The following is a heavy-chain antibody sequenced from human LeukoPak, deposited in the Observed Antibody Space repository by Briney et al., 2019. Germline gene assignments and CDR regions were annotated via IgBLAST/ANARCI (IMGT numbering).Heavy chain of an antibody. J-gene: IGHJ4*02. D-gene: IGHD3-10*01. CDR1: GYSISSGYY. Sequence: SETLSLTCTVSGYSISSGYYWGWIRQPPGKGLEWIGSIYHSGSTYYNPSLKSRVTISVDTSKNQFSLKLSSVTAADTAVYYCARDRRHYGSGSYYDLWGQGTLVTVSS. V-gene: IGHV4-38-2*02. CDR3: ARDRRHYGSGSYYDL. CDR2: IYHSGST.